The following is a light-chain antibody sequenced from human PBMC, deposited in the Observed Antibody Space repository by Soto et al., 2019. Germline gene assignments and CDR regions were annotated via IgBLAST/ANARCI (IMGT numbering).Light chain of an antibody. Sequence: DIQMTKFPSSLSTSIGDRVTITCGGGQGIRNDLAWYQQKPGKAPKRLIYAASSLQSGVPSRFSGSGSGTELTLTISSMQPEDFATYYCQHYNSYSEAFGHGTKVDIK. CDR1: QGIRND. J-gene: IGKJ1*01. CDR2: AAS. CDR3: QHYNSYSEA. V-gene: IGKV1-17*01.